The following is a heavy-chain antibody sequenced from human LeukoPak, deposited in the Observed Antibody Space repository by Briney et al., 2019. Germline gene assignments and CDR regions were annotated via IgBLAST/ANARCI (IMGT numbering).Heavy chain of an antibody. CDR1: GYTLTELS. CDR2: FDPEDGET. J-gene: IGHJ6*02. CDR3: ATDQAYSYGYGYYYYGMDV. D-gene: IGHD5-18*01. Sequence: ASVKVFCKVSGYTLTELSMHWVRQVPGKGLEWMGGFDPEDGETIYAQKFQGRVTMTEDTSTDTAYMELSSLRSEDTAVYYCATDQAYSYGYGYYYYGMDVWGQGTTVTVSS. V-gene: IGHV1-24*01.